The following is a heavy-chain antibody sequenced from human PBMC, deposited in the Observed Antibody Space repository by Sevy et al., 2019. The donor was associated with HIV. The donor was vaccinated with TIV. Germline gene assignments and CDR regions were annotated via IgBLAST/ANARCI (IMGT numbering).Heavy chain of an antibody. CDR3: ARIHLVSGSYWDAFDI. CDR1: GFTFSSYW. D-gene: IGHD1-26*01. CDR2: INHDGSDK. V-gene: IGHV3-7*01. Sequence: GGSLRLSCAASGFTFSSYWMSWVRQAPGKGLEWVANINHDGSDKYYVDSVKGRFTISRDNAKNSLYLQMNSPRVEDTAVYYFARIHLVSGSYWDAFDIWGQGTMVTVSS. J-gene: IGHJ3*02.